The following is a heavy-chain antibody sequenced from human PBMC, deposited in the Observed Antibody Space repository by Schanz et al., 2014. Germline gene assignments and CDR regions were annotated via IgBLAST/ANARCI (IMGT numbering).Heavy chain of an antibody. CDR1: GYTFTSYS. D-gene: IGHD5-12*01. CDR3: ARDLTVDTGYVVDYYYYCMDV. V-gene: IGHV1-3*01. Sequence: QVQLVQSGAEVKKPGASVKVSCKASGYTFTSYSIHWVRQAPGQGLEWMGWINVGNGNMKYSQKFQGRVTITRDTAASAAYMELSSLRSEDTAVYFCARDLTVDTGYVVDYYYYCMDVWGQGTPVTVSS. J-gene: IGHJ6*02. CDR2: INVGNGNM.